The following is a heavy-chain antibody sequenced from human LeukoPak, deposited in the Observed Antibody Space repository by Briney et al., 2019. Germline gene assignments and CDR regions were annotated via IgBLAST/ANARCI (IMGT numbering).Heavy chain of an antibody. V-gene: IGHV1-2*06. Sequence: ASVKVSCKASGYTFTGYYMHWVRQAPGQGFEWMGRINPNSGGTNYAQKFQGRVTMTRDTSISTAYMELSRLRSDDTAVYYCARDDSGSYYGEFDYWGQGTLVTVSS. CDR1: GYTFTGYY. CDR2: INPNSGGT. CDR3: ARDDSGSYYGEFDY. J-gene: IGHJ4*02. D-gene: IGHD1-26*01.